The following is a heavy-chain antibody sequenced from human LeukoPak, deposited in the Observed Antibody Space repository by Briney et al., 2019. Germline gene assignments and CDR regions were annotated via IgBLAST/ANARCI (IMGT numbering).Heavy chain of an antibody. CDR1: GFTFSSYW. D-gene: IGHD6-13*01. CDR3: ARQSSSWYDGTNVDFDS. CDR2: IKQDGSEK. J-gene: IGHJ4*02. Sequence: GGSLRLSCAASGFTFSSYWMSWVRQAPGKGLEWVANIKQDGSEKYYVDSVKGRFTISRDNAKNSLYLQMNSLRAEDTAVYYCARQSSSWYDGTNVDFDSWGQGTLVTVSS. V-gene: IGHV3-7*01.